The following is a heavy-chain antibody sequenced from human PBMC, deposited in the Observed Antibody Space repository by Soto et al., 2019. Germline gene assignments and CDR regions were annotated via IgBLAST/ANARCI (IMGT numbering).Heavy chain of an antibody. CDR2: TRNKANSYTT. Sequence: GGSLRLSCAASGFTFSDHYMDWVRQAPGKGLEWVGRTRNKANSYTTEYAASVKGRFTISRDDSKNSLYLQMNSLKTEDTAVYYCARAPWSYCGGDCYPDYWGQGTLVTVSS. CDR3: ARAPWSYCGGDCYPDY. CDR1: GFTFSDHY. D-gene: IGHD2-21*02. J-gene: IGHJ4*02. V-gene: IGHV3-72*01.